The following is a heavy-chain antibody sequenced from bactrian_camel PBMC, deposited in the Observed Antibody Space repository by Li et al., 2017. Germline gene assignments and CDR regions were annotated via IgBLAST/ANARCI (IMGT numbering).Heavy chain of an antibody. J-gene: IGHJ4*01. CDR2: MVVGGVDW. V-gene: IGHV3S1*01. Sequence: HVQLVKSGGGLVQPGGSLTLSCAASGFTLSTYWMYWVRQAPGKGFEWVATMVVGGVDWYYQDSLKGRFTMSSDDAKNTVYLQINSLKSDDTAVYFCSDFNNWGPGTQVTVS. CDR1: GFTLSTYW. CDR3: SDFNN.